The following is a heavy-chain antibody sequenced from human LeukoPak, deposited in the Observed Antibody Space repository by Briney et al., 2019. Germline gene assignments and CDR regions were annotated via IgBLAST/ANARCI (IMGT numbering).Heavy chain of an antibody. CDR1: GFTVSSNY. D-gene: IGHD4-23*01. CDR2: IYSGGST. J-gene: IGHJ4*02. CDR3: ARADVDGGLYFDY. V-gene: IGHV3-53*01. Sequence: GGSLRLSCAASGFTVSSNYMSWVRQAPGKGLEWVSVIYSGGSTYYADSVKGRFTISRDNSKNTLYLQMNSLRAEDTAVYYCARADVDGGLYFDYWGQGTLVTVSS.